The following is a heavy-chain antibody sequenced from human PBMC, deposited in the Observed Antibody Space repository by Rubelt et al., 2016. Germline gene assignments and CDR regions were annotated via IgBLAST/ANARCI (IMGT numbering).Heavy chain of an antibody. D-gene: IGHD6-13*01. CDR2: INHSGST. Sequence: QVQLQQCGAGLLKPSETLSLTCAVYGGSFSGYYWSWIRQPPGKGLEWIGEINHSGSTNYNPSLKSRVTISVDTSKNQFSLKLSSVTAADTAVYYCARGRRGSSSWLGRDYYGMDVWGQGTTVTVSS. V-gene: IGHV4-34*01. CDR3: ARGRRGSSSWLGRDYYGMDV. CDR1: GGSFSGYY. J-gene: IGHJ6*02.